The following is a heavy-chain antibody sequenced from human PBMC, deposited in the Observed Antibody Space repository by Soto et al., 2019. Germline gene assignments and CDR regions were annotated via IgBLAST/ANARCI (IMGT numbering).Heavy chain of an antibody. D-gene: IGHD6-19*01. CDR3: ARATYSSGWDGMDV. V-gene: IGHV3-30*03. CDR1: GFTFSSYG. J-gene: IGHJ6*02. CDR2: ISYDGSNK. Sequence: QVQLVESGGGVVQPGRSLRLSCAASGFTFSSYGMHWVRQAPGKGLEWVAVISYDGSNKYYADSVKGRFTISRDNSKNTLYLQMNSLRAEDTAVYYCARATYSSGWDGMDVWGQGTTVTVSS.